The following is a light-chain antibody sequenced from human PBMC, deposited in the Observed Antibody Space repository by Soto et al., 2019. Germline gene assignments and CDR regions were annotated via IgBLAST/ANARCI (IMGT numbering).Light chain of an antibody. CDR3: QQCDSSPT. CDR1: HSVSSSY. Sequence: DIVLTQSPGTLSLSPGERATLSCRASHSVSSSYLAWYQQRSGQAPRLLIYGASKRATGIPDRFSGSGSGTDFTLTISRLEPEDFAVYYCQQCDSSPTFGQGTKVDIK. V-gene: IGKV3-20*01. CDR2: GAS. J-gene: IGKJ1*01.